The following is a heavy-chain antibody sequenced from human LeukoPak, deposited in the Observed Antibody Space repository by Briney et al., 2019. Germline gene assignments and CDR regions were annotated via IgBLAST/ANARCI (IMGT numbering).Heavy chain of an antibody. D-gene: IGHD3-16*01. CDR1: GFTFSSYG. J-gene: IGHJ4*02. Sequence: GGTLRLSCAAFGFTFSSYGVSWVRQAPGKGLEWVSGISGSGHRTYYADSVKGRFTISRDNSKSTLYLQMNSLRAEDTAVYYCAKDWGEYFDYVWGSFTSFDSWGQGTLVTVSS. CDR2: ISGSGHRT. V-gene: IGHV3-23*01. CDR3: AKDWGEYFDYVWGSFTSFDS.